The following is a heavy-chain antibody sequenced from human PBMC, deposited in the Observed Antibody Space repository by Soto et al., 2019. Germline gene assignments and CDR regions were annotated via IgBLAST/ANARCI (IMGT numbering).Heavy chain of an antibody. Sequence: GESLKISCQASGYTFTNYWIGWVRQMPGGGLEWMGLIFPRDSDTRYSPSFEGQVTISSDNSIATAYLQWRGLEASDIAIYFCARLGSLLKPIDFWGQGTPVTAPQ. CDR1: GYTFTNYW. CDR3: ARLGSLLKPIDF. J-gene: IGHJ1*01. CDR2: IFPRDSDT. D-gene: IGHD6-25*01. V-gene: IGHV5-51*01.